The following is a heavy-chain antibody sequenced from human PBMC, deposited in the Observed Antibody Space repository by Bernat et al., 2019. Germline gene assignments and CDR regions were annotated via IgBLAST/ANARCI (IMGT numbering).Heavy chain of an antibody. CDR2: IIPILGIA. V-gene: IGHV1-69*02. Sequence: QVQLVQSGAEVKKPGSSVKVSCKASGGTFSSYTISWVRQAPGQGLEWMGRIIPILGIANYAQKFQGRVTITADKSTSTAYMELSSLRSEDTAVYYCARLGYCCSTSCYGEIWFDPWGQGTLVTVSS. CDR3: ARLGYCCSTSCYGEIWFDP. J-gene: IGHJ5*02. CDR1: GGTFSSYT. D-gene: IGHD2-2*01.